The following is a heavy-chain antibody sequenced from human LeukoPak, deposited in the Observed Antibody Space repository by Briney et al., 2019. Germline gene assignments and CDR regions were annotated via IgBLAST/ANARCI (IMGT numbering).Heavy chain of an antibody. CDR2: MNPNSGNT. CDR3: ARGIAAAGIGYYYMDV. J-gene: IGHJ6*03. D-gene: IGHD6-13*01. CDR1: GYSFTSYG. Sequence: ASVKVSCKASGYSFTSYGINWVRQATGQGLEWMGWMNPNSGNTGYAQKFQGRVTMTRNTSISTAYMELSSLRSEDTAVYYCARGIAAAGIGYYYMDVWGKGTTVTISS. V-gene: IGHV1-8*02.